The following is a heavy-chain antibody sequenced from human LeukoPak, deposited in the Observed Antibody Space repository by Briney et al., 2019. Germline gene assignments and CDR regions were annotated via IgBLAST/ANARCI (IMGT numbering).Heavy chain of an antibody. D-gene: IGHD1-26*01. CDR2: IYYSGST. J-gene: IGHJ3*02. Sequence: SETLSLTCAVSGYSISSSNWWGWIRPPPGKGLEWIGYIYYSGSTYYNPSLKSRVTMSVDTSKNQFSLKLSSVTAVDTAVYYCARVLSYRPYDAFDIWGQGTMVTVSS. CDR1: GYSISSSNW. CDR3: ARVLSYRPYDAFDI. V-gene: IGHV4-28*03.